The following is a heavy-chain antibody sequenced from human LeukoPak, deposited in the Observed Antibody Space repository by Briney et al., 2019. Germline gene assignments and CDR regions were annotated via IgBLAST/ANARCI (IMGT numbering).Heavy chain of an antibody. V-gene: IGHV3-53*01. CDR1: GFTVSGNY. J-gene: IGHJ4*02. CDR2: IYSDGTT. CDR3: ASGEWPQDF. D-gene: IGHD3-3*01. Sequence: GGSLRLSCAASGFTVSGNYMSWVRQAPGKRLEWVSLIYSDGTTYYPDSVKGRFTISRDSSKNTLYLQMNYVRAEDTAVYFCASGEWPQDFWGQGTLVTVSS.